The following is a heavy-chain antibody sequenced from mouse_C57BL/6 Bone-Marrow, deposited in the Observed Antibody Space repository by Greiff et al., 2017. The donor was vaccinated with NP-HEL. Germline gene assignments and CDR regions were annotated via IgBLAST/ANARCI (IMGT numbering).Heavy chain of an antibody. CDR1: GYSITSGYY. CDR3: ASSFTMITPYWYFDV. CDR2: ISYDGSN. Sequence: DVQLQESGPGLVKPSQSLSLTCSVTGYSITSGYYWNWIRQFPGNKLEWMGYISYDGSNNYNPSLKNRISITRDTSKNQFFLKLNSVTTEDTATYYCASSFTMITPYWYFDVWGTGTTVTVSS. V-gene: IGHV3-6*01. D-gene: IGHD2-4*01. J-gene: IGHJ1*03.